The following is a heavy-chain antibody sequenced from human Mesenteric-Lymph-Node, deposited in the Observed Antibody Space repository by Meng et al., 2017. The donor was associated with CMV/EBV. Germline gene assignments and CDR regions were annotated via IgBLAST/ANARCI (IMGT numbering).Heavy chain of an antibody. Sequence: GSPLSAPSSSNSFRQPPGTGLEWIGYFYYGGGTNYTPSLKSRLTISVASSKTQSSLQLSAVTAADTAVSYWARVLMVRGIIEGVDCWGQGTLVTVSS. CDR3: ARVLMVRGIIEGVDC. CDR2: FYYGGGT. V-gene: IGHV4-61*01. J-gene: IGHJ4*02. D-gene: IGHD3-10*01. CDR1: GSPLSAPSS.